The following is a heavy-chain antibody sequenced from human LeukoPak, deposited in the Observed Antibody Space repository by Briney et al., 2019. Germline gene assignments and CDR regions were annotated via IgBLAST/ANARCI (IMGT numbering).Heavy chain of an antibody. V-gene: IGHV4-59*08. CDR2: IYYSGST. CDR3: ARSFCNSTTCYRFFDY. CDR1: GGSISSYY. J-gene: IGHJ4*02. D-gene: IGHD2-2*01. Sequence: SETLSLTCTVSGGSISSYYWSWIRQSPGKGLEWIGYIYYSGSTNYNPSLKSRLTISVETSKNKFSLKLSTVTAADTAVYYCARSFCNSTTCYRFFDYWGQGALVAVSS.